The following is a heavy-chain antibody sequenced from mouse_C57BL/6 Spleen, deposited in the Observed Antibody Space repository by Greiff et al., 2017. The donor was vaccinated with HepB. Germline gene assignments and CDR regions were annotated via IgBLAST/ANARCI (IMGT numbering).Heavy chain of an antibody. D-gene: IGHD1-1*02. V-gene: IGHV1-15*01. CDR2: IDPETGGT. Sequence: VQLQQSGAELVRPGASVTLSCKASGYTFTDYDMHWVKQTPVHGLEWIGAIDPETGGTAYNQKFKGKAILTADKSSSTAYMELRSLTSEDSAVYYCTRGTMVENYFDYWGQGTTLTVSS. J-gene: IGHJ2*01. CDR3: TRGTMVENYFDY. CDR1: GYTFTDYD.